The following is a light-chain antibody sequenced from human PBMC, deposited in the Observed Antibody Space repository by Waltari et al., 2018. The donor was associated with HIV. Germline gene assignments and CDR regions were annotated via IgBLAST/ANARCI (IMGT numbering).Light chain of an antibody. CDR2: DND. CDR1: NSNIENNY. V-gene: IGLV1-51*01. Sequence: QSVLTQSPSVSAAPGQKVTISCSGSNSNIENNYVSWSQQLPGTAPKLLIYDNDKRPSGIPDRFSGSKSGTSATLGITGLQTGDEADYYCGAWDSSLGAGVFGGGTKLTVL. J-gene: IGLJ3*02. CDR3: GAWDSSLGAGV.